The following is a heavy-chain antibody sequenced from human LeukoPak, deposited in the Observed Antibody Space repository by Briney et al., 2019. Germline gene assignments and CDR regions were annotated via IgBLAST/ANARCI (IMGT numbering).Heavy chain of an antibody. V-gene: IGHV4-34*01. CDR2: INHSGSA. CDR3: ARGNLGYCSGGSCYLYYFDY. CDR1: GGSFSAYY. J-gene: IGHJ4*02. D-gene: IGHD2-15*01. Sequence: SETLSLTCAGYGGSFSAYYWSWVRQPPGKGLEWVGEINHSGSANYNPSLKSRVTISVDTSKNQFSLKLTSVTAAHTAVYYCARGNLGYCSGGSCYLYYFDYWGQGTLLTASS.